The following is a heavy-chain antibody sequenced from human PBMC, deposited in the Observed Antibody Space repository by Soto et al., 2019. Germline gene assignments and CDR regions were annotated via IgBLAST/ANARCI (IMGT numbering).Heavy chain of an antibody. Sequence: QVQLQESGPGLVKPSQTLSLTCTVSGGSISSGGYYWSWIRQHPGKGLEWIGYIYYSGSTYYNPSLKSRVTISVDTSKNQFSLKLSSVTAADTAVYFCARDVAAAGWANWFDPWGQGTLVTVSS. CDR3: ARDVAAAGWANWFDP. CDR2: IYYSGST. CDR1: GGSISSGGYY. D-gene: IGHD6-13*01. V-gene: IGHV4-31*03. J-gene: IGHJ5*02.